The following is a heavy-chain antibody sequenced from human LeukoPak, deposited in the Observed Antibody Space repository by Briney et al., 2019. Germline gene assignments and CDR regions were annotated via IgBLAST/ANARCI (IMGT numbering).Heavy chain of an antibody. CDR1: GFTFSSYW. Sequence: PGGSLRLSCAASGFTFSSYWMSWVRQAPGKGLEWVANIKQDGSEKYYVDSVKGRFTISGDNAKNSLYLQMNSLRAEDTAVYYCARDKGGTGTNWFDPWGQGTLVTVPS. CDR2: IKQDGSEK. J-gene: IGHJ5*02. CDR3: ARDKGGTGTNWFDP. V-gene: IGHV3-7*01. D-gene: IGHD1-1*01.